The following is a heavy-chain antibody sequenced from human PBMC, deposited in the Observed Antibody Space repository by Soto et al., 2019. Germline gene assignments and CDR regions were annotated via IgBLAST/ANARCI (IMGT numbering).Heavy chain of an antibody. CDR1: GGSFSGYY. D-gene: IGHD3-10*01. J-gene: IGHJ5*02. CDR2: INHSGST. CDR3: VSRWLGGDNWFDP. V-gene: IGHV4-34*01. Sequence: PSETLSLTCAVYGGSFSGYYWSWIRQPPGKGLEWIGEINHSGSTNYNPSLKSRVTISVDTSKNQSSLKLSSVTAADTAVYYCVSRWLGGDNWFDPWGQGTLVTVSS.